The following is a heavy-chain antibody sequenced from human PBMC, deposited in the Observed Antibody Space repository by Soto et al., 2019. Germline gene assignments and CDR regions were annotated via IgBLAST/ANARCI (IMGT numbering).Heavy chain of an antibody. J-gene: IGHJ4*02. CDR1: GFTFSDYA. Sequence: VQLVESGGGVVQPGRSLRLSCAASGFTFSDYAMHWVRQAPGKGLEWVAVVSHDGRNTHYADSVKGRFTISRDSSKNTVSREMTSLRAEDTAVYYCAKGERQWLVTSDFNYWGQGALVTVSS. V-gene: IGHV3-30*18. D-gene: IGHD6-19*01. CDR3: AKGERQWLVTSDFNY. CDR2: VSHDGRNT.